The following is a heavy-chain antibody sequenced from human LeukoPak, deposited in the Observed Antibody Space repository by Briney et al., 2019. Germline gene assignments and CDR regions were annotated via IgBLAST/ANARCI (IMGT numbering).Heavy chain of an antibody. CDR3: ARDSQLLHAFDI. CDR2: ITSTGTYT. D-gene: IGHD2-2*01. Sequence: GGSLRLSCAASGFPFSDYYMSWIRQAPGKGLEWVSDITSTGTYTNYADSVEGRFTISRDNAKNSLYLQMHSLRAEDTAVYYCARDSQLLHAFDIWGQGTMVTVSS. V-gene: IGHV3-11*05. CDR1: GFPFSDYY. J-gene: IGHJ3*02.